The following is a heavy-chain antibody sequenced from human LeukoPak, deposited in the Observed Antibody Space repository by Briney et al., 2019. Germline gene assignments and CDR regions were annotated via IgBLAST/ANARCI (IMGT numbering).Heavy chain of an antibody. V-gene: IGHV1-46*01. CDR1: GYTFTSYY. CDR2: INPSGGST. CDR3: ARGTSDYKYCSGGSCYSLAKDYYYMDV. D-gene: IGHD2-15*01. Sequence: ASVKVSCKASGYTFTSYYMHWVRQAPGEGLEWMGIINPSGGSTSYAQKFQGRVTMTRDMSTSTVYVELSSLRSEDTAVYYCARGTSDYKYCSGGSCYSLAKDYYYMDVWGKGTTVTVSS. J-gene: IGHJ6*03.